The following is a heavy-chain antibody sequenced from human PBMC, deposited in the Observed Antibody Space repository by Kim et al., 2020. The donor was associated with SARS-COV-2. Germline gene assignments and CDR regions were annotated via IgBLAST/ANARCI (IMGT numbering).Heavy chain of an antibody. V-gene: IGHV1-3*01. Sequence: ASVKVSCKASGYTFTSYAMHWVRQAPGQRLEWMGWINAGNGNTKYSQKFQGRVTITRDTSASTAYMELSSLRSEDTAVYYCAREGVGPSGDYPDRYYYYGMDVWGQGTTVTVSS. J-gene: IGHJ6*02. CDR3: AREGVGPSGDYPDRYYYYGMDV. D-gene: IGHD4-17*01. CDR1: GYTFTSYA. CDR2: INAGNGNT.